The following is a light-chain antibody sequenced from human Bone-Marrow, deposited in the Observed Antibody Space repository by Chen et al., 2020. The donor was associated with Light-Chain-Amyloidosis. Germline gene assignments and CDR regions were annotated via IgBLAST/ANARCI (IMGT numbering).Light chain of an antibody. CDR3: QVWDRSSDRPV. V-gene: IGLV3-21*02. Sequence: SYVLPQPSSVFVAPGPLATIARGGNNVGSTSMHWYHHTPGQAPLLVVYDDSDRPSGIPERLSGSNSGNTATLTISRVEAGDEADYYCQVWDRSSDRPVFGGGTKLTVL. J-gene: IGLJ3*02. CDR2: DDS. CDR1: NVGSTS.